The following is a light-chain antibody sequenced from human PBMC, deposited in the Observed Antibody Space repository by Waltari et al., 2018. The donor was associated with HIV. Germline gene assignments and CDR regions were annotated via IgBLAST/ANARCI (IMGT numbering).Light chain of an antibody. V-gene: IGKV1-9*01. Sequence: DIQLTQSPPFLSASVGDRVTIPCRATQGISSYLAWYQQKPGKAPKLLIYAASTLQSGVPSRFSGSGSGTEFTLTISSLQPEDFATYYCQQLNSYPFGFGGGTKVEIK. J-gene: IGKJ4*01. CDR1: QGISSY. CDR3: QQLNSYPFG. CDR2: AAS.